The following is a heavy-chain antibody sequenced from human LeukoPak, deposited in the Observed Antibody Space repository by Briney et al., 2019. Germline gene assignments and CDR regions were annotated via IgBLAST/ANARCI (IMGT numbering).Heavy chain of an antibody. V-gene: IGHV3-66*01. CDR1: GFTVSSKY. J-gene: IGHJ4*02. Sequence: GGSLRLSCAASGFTVSSKYMSWVRQAPGRGLEWVSVIYSGGNTYYADSVKGRFTISRDNSKNTVNLQMNSLRAEDTAVYYCASGIEVGPVYFDYWGQGTLVTVSS. CDR2: IYSGGNT. D-gene: IGHD6-19*01. CDR3: ASGIEVGPVYFDY.